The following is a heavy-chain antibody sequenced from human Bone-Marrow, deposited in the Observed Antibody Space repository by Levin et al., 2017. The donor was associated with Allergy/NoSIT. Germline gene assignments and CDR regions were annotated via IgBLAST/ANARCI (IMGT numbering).Heavy chain of an antibody. J-gene: IGHJ4*02. V-gene: IGHV3-66*01. CDR2: IFSGGST. Sequence: GGSLRLSCEASGFTVSTNYMAWVRQAPGKGLEWVSVIFSGGSTYYADSVKGRFTISRDNSKNTLYLQMNSLRVEDTAVYYCSSAPGFSDYWGQGTQDTVSS. CDR3: SSAPGFSDY. CDR1: GFTVSTNY.